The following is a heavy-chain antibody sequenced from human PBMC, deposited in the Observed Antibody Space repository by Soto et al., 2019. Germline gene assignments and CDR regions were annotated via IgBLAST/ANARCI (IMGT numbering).Heavy chain of an antibody. CDR3: ARSPTESLVVITTHFDY. Sequence: GGSLRLSCAASGFSFRNYAMNWVRQAPGKGLEWVSAISNSFSDGNTHYADSVKGRFTISRDNSKNTLYLQMNSLRAEDTAVYYCARSPTESLVVITTHFDYWGQGTLVTVSS. V-gene: IGHV3-23*01. D-gene: IGHD3-22*01. CDR2: ISNSFSDGNT. CDR1: GFSFRNYA. J-gene: IGHJ4*02.